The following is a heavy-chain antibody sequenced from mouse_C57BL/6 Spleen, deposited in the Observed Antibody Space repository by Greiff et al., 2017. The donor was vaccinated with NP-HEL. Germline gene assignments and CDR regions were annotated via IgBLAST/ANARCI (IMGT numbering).Heavy chain of an antibody. Sequence: QVQLQPGAELVKPGASVKLSCKASGYTFTSYWLHWVKQRPGRGLEWIGRIDPNSGGTKYNEKFKSKATLTVDKPSSTAYMQLSSVTSEDSAVYYCERGGEYYGSSSSWFAYWGQGTLVTVSA. CDR2: IDPNSGGT. CDR3: ERGGEYYGSSSSWFAY. V-gene: IGHV1-72*01. D-gene: IGHD1-1*01. CDR1: GYTFTSYW. J-gene: IGHJ3*01.